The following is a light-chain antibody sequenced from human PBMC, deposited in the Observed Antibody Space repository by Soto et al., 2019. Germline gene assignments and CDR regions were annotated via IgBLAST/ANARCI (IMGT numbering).Light chain of an antibody. CDR2: TTS. CDR3: QQAYRDPRA. CDR1: QTIYRY. V-gene: IGKV1-39*01. Sequence: DIQVTQSPSSLSASVGDIVTITCRASQTIYRYFNWYQQKPGEAPKVLSYTTSTLQSGVPSRSSGSGSGTDITLTISGLRPEDFATYHCQQAYRDPRAFGQANKGEFK. J-gene: IGKJ1*01.